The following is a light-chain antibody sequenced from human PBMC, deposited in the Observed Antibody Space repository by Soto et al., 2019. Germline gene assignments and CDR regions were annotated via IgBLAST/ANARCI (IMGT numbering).Light chain of an antibody. CDR1: SSDVGGYNL. CDR2: EVS. Sequence: QSALTQPASVSGSPGQSITISCTGTSSDVGGYNLVSWYQQHPGKAPKLMIYEVSKRPSGVSNRFSGSKSGNTASLTISGLQAEDEADYYCSSYTSSSTLKVFGTGTKVTVL. J-gene: IGLJ1*01. V-gene: IGLV2-14*02. CDR3: SSYTSSSTLKV.